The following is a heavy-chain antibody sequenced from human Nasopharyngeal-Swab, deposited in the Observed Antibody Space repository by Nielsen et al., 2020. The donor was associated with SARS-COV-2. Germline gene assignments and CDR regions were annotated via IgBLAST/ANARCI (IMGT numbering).Heavy chain of an antibody. D-gene: IGHD1-7*01. CDR1: GGTFSSYA. CDR3: ATNWDYRFDY. J-gene: IGHJ4*02. Sequence: SVQVSCKASGGTFSSYAISWVRQAPGQGLEWMGGIIPIFGTANYAQKFQGRVTITADESTSTAYMELSSLRSEDTAVYYCATNWDYRFDYWGQGTLVTVSS. CDR2: IIPIFGTA. V-gene: IGHV1-69*13.